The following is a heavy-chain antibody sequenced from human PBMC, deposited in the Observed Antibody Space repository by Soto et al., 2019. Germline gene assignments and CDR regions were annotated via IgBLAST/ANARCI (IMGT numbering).Heavy chain of an antibody. CDR3: ARDWGQLPHTNQFDY. CDR2: ISAYNGNT. J-gene: IGHJ4*02. V-gene: IGHV1-18*01. D-gene: IGHD2-2*01. Sequence: ASVKVSCKASGYTFTSYGISWVRQAPGQGLEWMGWISAYNGNTNYAQKLQGRVTMTTDTSTSTAYMELRSLRSDDTAVYYCARDWGQLPHTNQFDYWGQGTLVTVSS. CDR1: GYTFTSYG.